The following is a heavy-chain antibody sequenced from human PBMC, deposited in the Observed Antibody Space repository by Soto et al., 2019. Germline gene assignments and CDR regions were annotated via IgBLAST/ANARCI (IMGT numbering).Heavy chain of an antibody. CDR3: ARESVAVAGTDFDY. CDR1: GFSFSSYG. J-gene: IGHJ4*02. V-gene: IGHV3-33*01. Sequence: PGGSLRLSCAASGFSFSSYGMHWVRQAPGKGLEWVAVIWYDGSNKYYADSVKGRFTISRDNSMYTLYLQMNSLRAEDTAVYYCARESVAVAGTDFDYWVQGTLVTVSS. D-gene: IGHD6-19*01. CDR2: IWYDGSNK.